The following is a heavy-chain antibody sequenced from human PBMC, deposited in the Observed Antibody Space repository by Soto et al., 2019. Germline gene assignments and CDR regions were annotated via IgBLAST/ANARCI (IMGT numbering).Heavy chain of an antibody. CDR3: ARGYCTSSACHWNFDY. V-gene: IGHV3-48*03. D-gene: IGHD2-8*02. J-gene: IGHJ4*02. Sequence: EVQLVESGGGLVQPGGSLRLSCAASGFTFSSYEMNWVRQAPGKGLEWVSDITSTGSTRYYADSVKGRFTISRDNAKNSLYLQMNRLRAEDTAVYYCARGYCTSSACHWNFDYWGQGTLVTVSS. CDR2: ITSTGSTR. CDR1: GFTFSSYE.